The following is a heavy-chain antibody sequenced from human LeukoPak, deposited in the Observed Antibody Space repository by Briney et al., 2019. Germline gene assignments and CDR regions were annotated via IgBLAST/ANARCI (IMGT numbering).Heavy chain of an antibody. CDR1: GFSFDTYW. CDR3: ANPYSSSWIDAFDI. CDR2: IKQDGTEK. J-gene: IGHJ3*02. Sequence: GGSLRLSCADSGFSFDTYWMTWVRQAPGKGLEWVANIKQDGTEKYYVDSVKGRFTISRDNAKNSLYLQMDSLRAEGTAVYYCANPYSSSWIDAFDIWGQGTMVTVSS. V-gene: IGHV3-7*03. D-gene: IGHD6-13*01.